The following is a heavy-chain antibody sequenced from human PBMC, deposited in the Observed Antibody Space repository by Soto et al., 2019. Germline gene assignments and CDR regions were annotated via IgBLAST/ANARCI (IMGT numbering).Heavy chain of an antibody. V-gene: IGHV4-39*01. CDR3: ARRTVNIRTFYSGLKTHCFDY. J-gene: IGHJ4*02. CDR2: IYYSGST. Sequence: PSETLSLTSAVSGDSMSSSDYYWGWIRQPPGKGLEWIGSIYYSGSTYYNPSLQSRVAISVDTSKNQFSLKLKSVTAADTAIYYCARRTVNIRTFYSGLKTHCFDYWGQGAPVTVSS. D-gene: IGHD6-19*01. CDR1: GDSMSSSDYY.